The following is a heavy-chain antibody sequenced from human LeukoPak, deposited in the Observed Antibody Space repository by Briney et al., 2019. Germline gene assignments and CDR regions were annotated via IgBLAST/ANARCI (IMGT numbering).Heavy chain of an antibody. CDR1: GFTFSSHS. V-gene: IGHV3-48*02. CDR3: ARDPDYYGSGTYFNHYFDN. J-gene: IGHJ4*02. CDR2: IRSSTYTT. Sequence: GGSLRLSCAASGFTFSSHSMNWVRQAPGKGLEWVSHIRSSTYTTYYADSVKGRFTISRDNAKNSLHLQMASLRDEDTAVYYCARDPDYYGSGTYFNHYFDNWGQGTLVTVSS. D-gene: IGHD3-10*01.